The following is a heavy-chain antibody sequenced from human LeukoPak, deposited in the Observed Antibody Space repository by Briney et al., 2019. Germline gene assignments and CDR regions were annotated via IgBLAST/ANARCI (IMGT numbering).Heavy chain of an antibody. CDR2: LSSSGGST. CDR3: ARRAGAYSHPYDY. J-gene: IGHJ4*02. V-gene: IGHV3-23*01. Sequence: PGGSLRLSCAASGFTFSNYGMNWVRQAPGKGLEWVSALSSSGGSTYYADSVKGRFTISRDNSKNTLYLQMNSLRAEDTAVYYCARRAGAYSHPYDYWGQGTLVTVSS. D-gene: IGHD4/OR15-4a*01. CDR1: GFTFSNYG.